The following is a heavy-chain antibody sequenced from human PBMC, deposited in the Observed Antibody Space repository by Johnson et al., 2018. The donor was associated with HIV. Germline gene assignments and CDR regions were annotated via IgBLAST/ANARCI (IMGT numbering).Heavy chain of an antibody. J-gene: IGHJ3*02. Sequence: QVQLVESGGGVVQPGGSLRLSCAASGFTFSSYGMHWVRQAPGKGLEWVAFIRYDGSNKYYADSVKGRFTISRDNSKNTLYLQMNSLRAEDTAVYYCAKGWIGMQGLVLSDGFDIWGQGTMVTVSS. CDR3: AKGWIGMQGLVLSDGFDI. CDR1: GFTFSSYG. D-gene: IGHD6-19*01. CDR2: IRYDGSNK. V-gene: IGHV3-30*02.